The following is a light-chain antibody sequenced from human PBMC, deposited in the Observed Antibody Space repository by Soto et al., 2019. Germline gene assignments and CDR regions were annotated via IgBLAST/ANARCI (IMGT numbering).Light chain of an antibody. CDR3: QQHGYSPTYT. J-gene: IGKJ2*01. Sequence: EIVLTQSPGTLSLSPGERATLYCRASQSVSSSYLSWYQQNRGQAPRLLIYGASSRATGIPDRFSGSGSGTDFTLTISRLEPEDFAVYYCQQHGYSPTYTFGQGTKLEIK. V-gene: IGKV3-20*01. CDR2: GAS. CDR1: QSVSSSY.